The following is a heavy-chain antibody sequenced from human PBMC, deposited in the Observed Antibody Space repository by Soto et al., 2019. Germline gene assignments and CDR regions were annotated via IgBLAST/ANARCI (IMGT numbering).Heavy chain of an antibody. D-gene: IGHD3-3*01. J-gene: IGHJ4*02. CDR3: AKSQSGDFWSGYYPQVPFDY. Sequence: PGGSLRLSCAASGFTFSSYAMSWVRQAPGKGLEWVSAISGSGGSTYYADSVKGRFTISRDNSKNTLYLQMNSLRAEDTAVYYCAKSQSGDFWSGYYPQVPFDYWGQGTLVTVSS. CDR1: GFTFSSYA. CDR2: ISGSGGST. V-gene: IGHV3-23*01.